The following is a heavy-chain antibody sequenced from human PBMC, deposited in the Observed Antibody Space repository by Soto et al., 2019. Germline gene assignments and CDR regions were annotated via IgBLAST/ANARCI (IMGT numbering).Heavy chain of an antibody. CDR3: AKAVWELYYFYY. D-gene: IGHD1-26*01. J-gene: IGHJ4*02. CDR2: ISGSGGST. CDR1: GFTFSSYA. V-gene: IGHV3-23*01. Sequence: EVQLLESGGGLVQPGGSLRLSCAASGFTFSSYAMSWVRQAPGKGLEWVSAISGSGGSTYYADSVKGRFTISRDNSKNTLYLQMNSPRAEDTAVYYCAKAVWELYYFYYWGQGTLVTVSS.